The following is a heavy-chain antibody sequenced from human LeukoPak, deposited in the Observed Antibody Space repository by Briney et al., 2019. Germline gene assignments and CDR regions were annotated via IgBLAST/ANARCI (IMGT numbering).Heavy chain of an antibody. CDR1: GITFSSYW. V-gene: IGHV3-7*01. CDR3: ARDDCSSISCYHNWFDP. Sequence: GGSLRLSCAASGITFSSYWMNWVRQAPGKGLEWVANIKQDGSEKYYLDSVKGRFTISRDNAKNSLYLQMNSLRAEDTAVYYCARDDCSSISCYHNWFDPWGQGTLVTVSS. CDR2: IKQDGSEK. J-gene: IGHJ5*02. D-gene: IGHD2-2*01.